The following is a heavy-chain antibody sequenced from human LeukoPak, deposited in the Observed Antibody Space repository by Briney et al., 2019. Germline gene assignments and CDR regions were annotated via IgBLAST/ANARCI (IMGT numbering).Heavy chain of an antibody. CDR3: ARLSEYYDFWSGSGRGDAFDI. D-gene: IGHD3-3*01. J-gene: IGHJ3*02. V-gene: IGHV4-34*01. CDR2: INHSGST. CDR1: GGSFSGYY. Sequence: SEALSLTCAVYGGSFSGYYWSWIRQPPGKGLEWIGEINHSGSTNYNPSLKSRVTISVDTSKNQFSLKLSSVTAADTAVYYCARLSEYYDFWSGSGRGDAFDIWGQGTMVTVSS.